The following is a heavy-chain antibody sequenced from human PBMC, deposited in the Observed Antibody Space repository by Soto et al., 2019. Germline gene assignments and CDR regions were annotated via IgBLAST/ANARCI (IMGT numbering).Heavy chain of an antibody. V-gene: IGHV2-5*01. CDR1: GFSLSTSGVG. Sequence: SGPTLVNPTQTLTLTCTFSGFSLSTSGVGVGWIRQPPGKALEWLALIYWNDDKRYNPSLKSRLTITKDTSKNQVVLTMTNMDPVGTATYYCAHYYYDSSGYITDYWGQGTLVTVSS. CDR3: AHYYYDSSGYITDY. J-gene: IGHJ4*02. D-gene: IGHD3-22*01. CDR2: IYWNDDK.